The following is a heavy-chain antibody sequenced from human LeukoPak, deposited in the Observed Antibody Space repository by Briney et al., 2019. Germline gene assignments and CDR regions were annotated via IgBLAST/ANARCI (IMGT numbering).Heavy chain of an antibody. J-gene: IGHJ4*02. D-gene: IGHD4-11*01. CDR3: ARRLRDYSNFDY. CDR1: GYSFTSYW. Sequence: GESLKISCKGSGYSFTSYWIGWVRQVPGKGLEGMGIIYPGDSDTRYSPSFQGQVTISADKSISTAYLQWRSLKASDTAMYYCARRLRDYSNFDYWGQGTLVTVSS. CDR2: IYPGDSDT. V-gene: IGHV5-51*01.